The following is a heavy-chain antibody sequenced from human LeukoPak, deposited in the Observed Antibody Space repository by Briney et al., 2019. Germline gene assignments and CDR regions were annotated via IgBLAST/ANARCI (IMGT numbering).Heavy chain of an antibody. Sequence: GGSLRLSCAASGFTFSSYAMHWVRQAPGKGLEWVAVISYDGSNKYYADSVKGRFTISRDNSKNTLYLQTNSLRAEDTAVYYCARVRGYCSSTSCFSNFDYWGQGTLVTVSS. CDR1: GFTFSSYA. V-gene: IGHV3-30-3*01. CDR3: ARVRGYCSSTSCFSNFDY. CDR2: ISYDGSNK. D-gene: IGHD2-2*01. J-gene: IGHJ4*02.